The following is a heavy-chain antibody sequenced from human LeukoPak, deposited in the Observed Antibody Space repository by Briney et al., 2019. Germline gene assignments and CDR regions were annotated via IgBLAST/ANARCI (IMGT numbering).Heavy chain of an antibody. CDR1: GFTFSSYG. CDR3: AKDFGYSNYGRAFDI. CDR2: IRYDGSNK. Sequence: GGSVRLSCAASGFTFSSYGMHWVRQAPGKGLEWVAFIRYDGSNKYYVDSVKGRFTISRDNSKNTLYLQMNSLRAEDTAVYYCAKDFGYSNYGRAFDIWGRGTMVTVSS. D-gene: IGHD4-11*01. V-gene: IGHV3-30*02. J-gene: IGHJ3*02.